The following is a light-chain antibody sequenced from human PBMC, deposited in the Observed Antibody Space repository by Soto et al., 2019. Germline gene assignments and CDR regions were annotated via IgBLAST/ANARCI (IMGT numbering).Light chain of an antibody. Sequence: DIQMPKSTYTLSASLGDSFTITCLASQNIRNLLAWYQQKPGKAPKPLIYDASTLKTGVPSRFSGSGSGSEFNFTISGLQPDDFATYFCQQYNTFATFCHVRLLEIK. J-gene: IGKJ5*01. V-gene: IGKV1-5*01. CDR3: QQYNTFAT. CDR2: DAS. CDR1: QNIRNL.